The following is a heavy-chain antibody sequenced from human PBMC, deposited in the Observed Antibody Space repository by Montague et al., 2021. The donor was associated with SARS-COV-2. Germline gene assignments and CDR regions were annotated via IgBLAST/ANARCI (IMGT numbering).Heavy chain of an antibody. V-gene: IGHV3-13*01. CDR2: IGTAGDT. CDR3: ARGDYYDSSGYGYYFDY. CDR1: GFTFSSYD. J-gene: IGHJ4*02. Sequence: SLSLSCAASGFTFSSYDMHWVRQATGKGLEWVSAIGTAGDTYYPGSVKGRFTISRENAKNSLYLQMNSLRAGDTAVYYCARGDYYDSSGYGYYFDYWGQGTLVTVSS. D-gene: IGHD3-22*01.